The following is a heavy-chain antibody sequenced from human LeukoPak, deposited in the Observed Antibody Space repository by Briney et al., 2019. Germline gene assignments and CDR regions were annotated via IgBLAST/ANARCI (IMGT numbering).Heavy chain of an antibody. CDR1: GGSISSYY. CDR2: IYTSGST. J-gene: IGHJ4*02. V-gene: IGHV4-4*07. D-gene: IGHD3-3*01. CDR3: AREGNWNYDFWSGYYYFDY. Sequence: KPSETLSLTCTVSGGSISSYYWSWIRQPAGKGLEWIGRIYTSGSTNYNPSLKSRVTMSVDTSKNQFSLKLSSETAADTAVYYCAREGNWNYDFWSGYYYFDYWGQGTLVTVSS.